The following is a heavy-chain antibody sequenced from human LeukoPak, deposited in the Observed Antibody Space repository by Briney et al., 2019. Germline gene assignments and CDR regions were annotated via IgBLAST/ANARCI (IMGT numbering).Heavy chain of an antibody. Sequence: SETLSLTCTVSGGSISSYYWSWIRQPPGKGLEWIGYIYYSGSTNYNPSLKSRVTISVDTSKNQFSLNLNSVTAADTAVYYCARRGYSYADAFDIWGQGTMVTVSS. CDR3: ARRGYSYADAFDI. V-gene: IGHV4-59*08. J-gene: IGHJ3*02. CDR2: IYYSGST. D-gene: IGHD5-18*01. CDR1: GGSISSYY.